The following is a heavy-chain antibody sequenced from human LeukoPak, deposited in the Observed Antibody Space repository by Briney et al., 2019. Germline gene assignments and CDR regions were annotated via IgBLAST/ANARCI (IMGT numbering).Heavy chain of an antibody. J-gene: IGHJ4*02. D-gene: IGHD3-10*01. Sequence: GGSLRLSCAASGITFNAIHWVRQAPGKGLEWVALTWYDGRNKYYADSVKGRFTISIDNSKNMVYLHMNSLRADDTAVYYCARSEWFGELVYYFDYWGQGTLVTVSS. CDR2: TWYDGRNK. CDR3: ARSEWFGELVYYFDY. V-gene: IGHV3-33*01. CDR1: GITFNA.